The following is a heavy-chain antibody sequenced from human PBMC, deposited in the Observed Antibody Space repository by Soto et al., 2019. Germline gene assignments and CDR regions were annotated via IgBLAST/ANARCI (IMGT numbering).Heavy chain of an antibody. CDR1: GYTFTSYD. CDR3: ARYFTGYSSSWYYSWFDP. V-gene: IGHV1-8*01. CDR2: MNPNSGNT. D-gene: IGHD6-13*01. J-gene: IGHJ5*02. Sequence: GASVKVSCKSSGYTFTSYDINWVRQATGQGLEWMGWMNPNSGNTKYSQKFQGRVTITRDTSASTAYMELSSLRSEDTAVYYCARYFTGYSSSWYYSWFDPWGQGTLVTVSS.